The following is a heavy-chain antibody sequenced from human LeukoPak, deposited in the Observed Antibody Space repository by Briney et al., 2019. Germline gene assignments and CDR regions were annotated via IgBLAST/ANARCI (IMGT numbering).Heavy chain of an antibody. CDR1: GGSLNDYY. CDR3: ARAGYTSGWYGGNYYFDY. CDR2: IYYNGST. Sequence: PSETLSLTCTVSGGSLNDYYWSWIRQPPGKGLEWIGYIYYNGSTKYNPSLKSRVTISVDTSKNQFSLRLSSVTAADTAVYYCARAGYTSGWYGGNYYFDYWGQGTLVSVSS. D-gene: IGHD6-19*01. V-gene: IGHV4-59*01. J-gene: IGHJ4*02.